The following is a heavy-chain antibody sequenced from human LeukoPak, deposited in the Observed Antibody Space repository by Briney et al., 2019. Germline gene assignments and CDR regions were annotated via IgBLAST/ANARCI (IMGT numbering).Heavy chain of an antibody. J-gene: IGHJ4*02. CDR2: ISSSSSYV. V-gene: IGHV3-21*01. Sequence: GGSLRLSCAASGFTFSSYGMNWVRQAPGKGLEWVSPISSSSSYVYYADSVKGRFTLSRDNAKNSLYLQMNSLRAEDTAVYFCARGEVLAVTGSFDYWGQGTLVTVSS. D-gene: IGHD6-19*01. CDR3: ARGEVLAVTGSFDY. CDR1: GFTFSSYG.